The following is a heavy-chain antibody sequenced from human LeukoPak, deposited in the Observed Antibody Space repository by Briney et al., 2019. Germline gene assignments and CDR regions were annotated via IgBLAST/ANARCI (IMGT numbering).Heavy chain of an antibody. V-gene: IGHV1-2*02. CDR2: INPNSGGT. CDR1: GYTFTGYF. Sequence: ASVKVSCKASGYTFTGYFIHWVRQAPGQGLEWMGWINPNSGGTYYAQKFQGRGAMTRDTSISTAYMELSRLTSDDTAVYYCASTLAAGTSYFDYWGQGTLVTVSS. J-gene: IGHJ4*02. CDR3: ASTLAAGTSYFDY. D-gene: IGHD6-13*01.